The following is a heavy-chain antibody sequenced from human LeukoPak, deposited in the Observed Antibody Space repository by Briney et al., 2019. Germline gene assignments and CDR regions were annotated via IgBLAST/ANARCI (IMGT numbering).Heavy chain of an antibody. J-gene: IGHJ4*02. CDR1: GGSVSSGSYY. D-gene: IGHD4-17*01. CDR2: IYYSGST. Sequence: PSETLSLTCTVSGGSVSSGSYYWSWIRQPPGKGLEWIGYIYYSGSTNYNPSLKSRVTISVDTSKNQFSLKLSSVTAADTAVYYCARGRLRYYFDYWGQGTLVTVSS. CDR3: ARGRLRYYFDY. V-gene: IGHV4-61*01.